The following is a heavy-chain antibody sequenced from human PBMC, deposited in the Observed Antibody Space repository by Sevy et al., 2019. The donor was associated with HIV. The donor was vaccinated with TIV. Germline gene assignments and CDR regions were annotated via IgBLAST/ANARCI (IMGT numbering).Heavy chain of an antibody. CDR2: LSFGCGKI. Sequence: GGFLSLSCAASGFAFYDYSMSWIRQAPGKGLEWVATLSFGCGKINYADAVKGRFTISRDNSKNSFYLQMDNLRVEDTALYYCAREGCTRSHDYWGQGTRVTVSS. D-gene: IGHD2-8*01. CDR3: AREGCTRSHDY. J-gene: IGHJ4*02. V-gene: IGHV3-23*01. CDR1: GFAFYDYS.